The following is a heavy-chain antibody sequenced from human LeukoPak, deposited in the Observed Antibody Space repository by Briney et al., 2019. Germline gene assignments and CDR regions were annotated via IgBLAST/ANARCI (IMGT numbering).Heavy chain of an antibody. CDR3: ARDIPYYDRSGYNDY. J-gene: IGHJ4*02. Sequence: GASVKVSCKASGGTFSSYAISWVRQAPGQGLEGMGRIIPILGIANYAQKFQGRVTITADKSTSTAYTELSSLRSEDTAVYYCARDIPYYDRSGYNDYWGQGTLVTVSS. CDR2: IIPILGIA. CDR1: GGTFSSYA. D-gene: IGHD3-22*01. V-gene: IGHV1-69*04.